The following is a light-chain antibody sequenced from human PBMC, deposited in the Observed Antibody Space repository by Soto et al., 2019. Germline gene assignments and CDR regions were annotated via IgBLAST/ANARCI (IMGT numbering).Light chain of an antibody. CDR1: QGVSAS. V-gene: IGKV1D-12*01. CDR3: QQTDTYPYT. Sequence: DIQMTQSPSSVSASVGDRVTITCRASQGVSASLAWYQQKAGRAPKLLIYAAATLQTGVPSRFSGSYSGTDFTLTVTSLQPEVAATYYCQQTDTYPYTFGQGTNLEIK. J-gene: IGKJ2*01. CDR2: AAA.